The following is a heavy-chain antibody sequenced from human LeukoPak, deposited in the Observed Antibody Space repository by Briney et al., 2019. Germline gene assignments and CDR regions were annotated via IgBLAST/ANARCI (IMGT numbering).Heavy chain of an antibody. V-gene: IGHV3-30*02. CDR3: AKGFHYDILTGYYKPNVQYYMDV. CDR2: IRYDGSNK. J-gene: IGHJ6*03. Sequence: GGSLRLSCAASGFTFSSYGMHWVRQAPGKGLEWVAFIRYDGSNKDYADSVKGRFTISRDNSKNTLYLQINSLRAEDTAVYYCAKGFHYDILTGYYKPNVQYYMDVWGKGTTVTISS. D-gene: IGHD3-9*01. CDR1: GFTFSSYG.